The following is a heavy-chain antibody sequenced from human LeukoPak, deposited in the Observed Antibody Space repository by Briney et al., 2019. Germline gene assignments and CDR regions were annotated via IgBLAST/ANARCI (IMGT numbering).Heavy chain of an antibody. D-gene: IGHD3-10*01. CDR3: ARGRHYYGSGSYLVYFDY. CDR1: GGSISSYY. V-gene: IGHV4-59*12. J-gene: IGHJ4*02. CDR2: IYYSGST. Sequence: SETLSLTCTVSGGSISSYYWSWIRQPPGKGLEWIGYIYYSGSTNYNPSLKSRVTISVDTSKNRFSLKLSSVTAADTAVYYCARGRHYYGSGSYLVYFDYWGQGTLVTVSS.